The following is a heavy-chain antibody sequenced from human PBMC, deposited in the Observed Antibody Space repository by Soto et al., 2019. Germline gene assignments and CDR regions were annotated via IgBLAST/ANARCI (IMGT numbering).Heavy chain of an antibody. CDR1: GFTFSSYG. CDR3: AKDQVVPAATPYYYYYYGMDV. V-gene: IGHV3-30*18. D-gene: IGHD2-2*01. J-gene: IGHJ6*02. Sequence: QAGGSLRLSCAASGFTFSSYGMHWVRQAPGKGLEWVAVISYDGSNKYYADSVKGRFTISRDNSKNTLYLQMNSLRAEDTAVYYCAKDQVVPAATPYYYYYYGMDVWGQGTTVTVS. CDR2: ISYDGSNK.